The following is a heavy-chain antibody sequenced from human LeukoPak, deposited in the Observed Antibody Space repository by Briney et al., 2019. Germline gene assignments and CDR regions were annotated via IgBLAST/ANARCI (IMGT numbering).Heavy chain of an antibody. CDR2: INPNSGGT. D-gene: IGHD2-2*01. CDR3: ARRYCSSTSCYYFDY. Sequence: ASVKVSCKASGYXFTGYYMHWVRQAPGQGLEWMGWINPNSGGTNYAQKFQGRVTMTRDTSITTAYMELSRLKSDDTAVYYCARRYCSSTSCYYFDYWGQGILVTVSS. CDR1: GYXFTGYY. J-gene: IGHJ4*02. V-gene: IGHV1-2*02.